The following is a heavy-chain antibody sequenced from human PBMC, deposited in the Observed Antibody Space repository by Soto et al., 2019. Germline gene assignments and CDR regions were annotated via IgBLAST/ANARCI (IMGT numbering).Heavy chain of an antibody. V-gene: IGHV4-59*01. D-gene: IGHD1-26*01. CDR3: ARGRRSGSYNY. CDR1: GGSISSYY. CDR2: IYYSGST. J-gene: IGHJ4*02. Sequence: PSETLSLTCTVSGGSISSYYWSWIRQPPGKGLEWIGYIYYSGSTNYNPSLKSRVTISVDTSKNQFSLKLSSVTAADTAVYYCARGRRSGSYNYWGQGTLVTVSS.